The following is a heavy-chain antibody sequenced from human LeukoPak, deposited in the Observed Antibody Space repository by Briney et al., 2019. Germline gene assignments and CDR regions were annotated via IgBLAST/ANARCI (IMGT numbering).Heavy chain of an antibody. Sequence: PGGSLRLSCAAPGFIFNTHEMNWVRQAPGKGLEWVSYISSSGGTIYYADSLKGRFTISRDNAKNSLYLQMNSLRAEDTAVYYCARIGAGSSRDYWGQGTLVTVSS. CDR1: GFIFNTHE. CDR3: ARIGAGSSRDY. D-gene: IGHD6-13*01. V-gene: IGHV3-48*03. CDR2: ISSSGGTI. J-gene: IGHJ4*02.